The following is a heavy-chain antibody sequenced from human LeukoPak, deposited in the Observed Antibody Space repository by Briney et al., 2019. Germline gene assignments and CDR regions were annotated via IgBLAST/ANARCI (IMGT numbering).Heavy chain of an antibody. J-gene: IGHJ6*03. Sequence: PSETLSLTCAGYVGSFRGYYWSWIRQPPGKGLEWIGEINHSGSTNYNSSLKSRVTISVDTSKNQFSLKLSSVTAADTAVYYCARGYYGSGSHCCHMDVWGKGTTITVS. CDR3: ARGYYGSGSHCCHMDV. D-gene: IGHD3-10*01. CDR2: INHSGST. V-gene: IGHV4-34*01. CDR1: VGSFRGYY.